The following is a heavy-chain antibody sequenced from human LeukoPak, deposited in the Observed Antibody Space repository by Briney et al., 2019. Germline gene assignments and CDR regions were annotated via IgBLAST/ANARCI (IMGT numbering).Heavy chain of an antibody. Sequence: GGSLRLSCSASGFVFSIYTMYWVRQAPGKGPEYVSTISGSGNGASTYYADSVKGRFTISRDDSKSLLYLQMNGLRGEDTAVYYCVKDFGRVRGTPDSWGQGTLVTVSP. J-gene: IGHJ4*02. V-gene: IGHV3-64D*06. CDR1: GFVFSIYT. CDR2: ISGSGNGAST. D-gene: IGHD3-16*01. CDR3: VKDFGRVRGTPDS.